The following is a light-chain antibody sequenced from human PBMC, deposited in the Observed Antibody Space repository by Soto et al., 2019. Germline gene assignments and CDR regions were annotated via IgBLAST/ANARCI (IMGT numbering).Light chain of an antibody. V-gene: IGLV2-14*01. CDR1: SGDVGAYDF. CDR3: SSYTNSNTLV. J-gene: IGLJ1*01. CDR2: EVS. Sequence: QSVLTQPASVSGSPGQSITISCTGTSGDVGAYDFVFWYQQHPGKAPKLIIYEVSHRPSGVSSRFSGSKSGNSASLTISGLHAVDAADHYCSSYTNSNTLVLGTGTKVTVL.